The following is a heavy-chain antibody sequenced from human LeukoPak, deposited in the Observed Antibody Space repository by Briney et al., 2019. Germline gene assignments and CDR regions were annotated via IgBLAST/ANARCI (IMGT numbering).Heavy chain of an antibody. J-gene: IGHJ4*02. V-gene: IGHV1-2*02. D-gene: IGHD2-2*01. CDR2: INPNSGGT. CDR1: GYTFTGYY. Sequence: ASVKVSCKASGYTFTGYYMHWVRQAPGQGLEWMGWINPNSGGTNYAQKFQGRVTMTRDTSISTAYMELSGLRSDDTAVYYCARDPPDLYCSSTSCYRFDYWGQGTLVTVSS. CDR3: ARDPPDLYCSSTSCYRFDY.